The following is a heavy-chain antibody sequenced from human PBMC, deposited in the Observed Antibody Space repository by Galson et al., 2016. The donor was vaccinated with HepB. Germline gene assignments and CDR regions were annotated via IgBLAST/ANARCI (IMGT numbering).Heavy chain of an antibody. D-gene: IGHD6-19*01. V-gene: IGHV3-7*01. J-gene: IGHJ3*01. CDR3: ASGYTSGV. Sequence: SLRLSCAASGFTISAYWMSWVRQAPGKGLEWVASINQDANGKYYVDSVKGRFSISRDNAKNTLWLQMSGLRVDDTSMYYCASGYTSGVWGQGAMVTVSS. CDR1: GFTISAYW. CDR2: INQDANGK.